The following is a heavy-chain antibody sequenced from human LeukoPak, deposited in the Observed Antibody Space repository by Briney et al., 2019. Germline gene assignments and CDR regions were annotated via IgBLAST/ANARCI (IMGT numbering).Heavy chain of an antibody. D-gene: IGHD3-22*01. CDR1: GFTFSNAW. CDR2: IKSKTDGETT. Sequence: GGSLRLSCAASGFTFSNAWMSWVRQAPGKGLEWVGRIKSKTDGETTDYAAPVKGRFTISRDDSKNTLYLQMNSLKTEDTAVYYCTTDPITMIVVVSFIDYWGQGTLVTVSS. V-gene: IGHV3-15*01. CDR3: TTDPITMIVVVSFIDY. J-gene: IGHJ4*02.